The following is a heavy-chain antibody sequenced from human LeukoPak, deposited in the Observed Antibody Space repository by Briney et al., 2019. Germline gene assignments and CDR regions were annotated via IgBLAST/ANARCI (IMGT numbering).Heavy chain of an antibody. J-gene: IGHJ4*02. CDR3: AKEGYYYDSSGYPTPFDY. Sequence: SGGSLRLSCAASGFTFSSYAMSWVRQAPGKGLEWVSAISGSGGSTYYADSVKGRFTISRDNSKNTLYLQMNSLRAEDTAVYYCAKEGYYYDSSGYPTPFDYWGQGTLVTVSS. CDR2: ISGSGGST. CDR1: GFTFSSYA. D-gene: IGHD3-22*01. V-gene: IGHV3-23*01.